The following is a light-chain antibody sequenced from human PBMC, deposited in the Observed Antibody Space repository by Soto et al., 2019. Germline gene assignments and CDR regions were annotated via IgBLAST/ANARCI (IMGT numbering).Light chain of an antibody. CDR1: ESVLYSFNNMNY. CDR3: HQYYTIPRT. V-gene: IGKV4-1*01. Sequence: DTLTTPLAEWASVYCPSSESVLYSFNNMNYLAWYRQKPGQPPQLLIYWASTRESGVPDRFSGSGSGTDFTLTISSLQPEDLATYYCHQYYTIPRTFGQGTKVDIK. J-gene: IGKJ1*01. CDR2: WAS.